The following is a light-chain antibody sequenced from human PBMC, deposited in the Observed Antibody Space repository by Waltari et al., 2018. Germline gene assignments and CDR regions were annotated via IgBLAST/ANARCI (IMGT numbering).Light chain of an antibody. CDR2: WAS. Sequence: DIVMTQSPDSLAVSLGERATINCKSSQSVLSSSNNKNYLAWYQQKPGQPPKLLIYWASTRESGVPDRFSGSGSGTDFTLTISSLQAEDVAVYYCQQYYSTPPTFGQGTRLEIK. J-gene: IGKJ5*01. CDR3: QQYYSTPPT. CDR1: QSVLSSSNNKNY. V-gene: IGKV4-1*01.